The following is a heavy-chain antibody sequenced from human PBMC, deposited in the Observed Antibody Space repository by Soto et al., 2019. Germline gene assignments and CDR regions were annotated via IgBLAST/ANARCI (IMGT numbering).Heavy chain of an antibody. J-gene: IGHJ3*02. CDR2: ISYDGSNK. Sequence: QVQLVEYGGGVVQPGRSLRLSCAASGFTFSSYAMHWVRQAPGKGLEWVAVISYDGSNKYYADSVKGRFTISRDNSKNTLYLQMNSLRAEDTAVYYCARVLEGAFDIWGQGTMVTVSS. CDR3: ARVLEGAFDI. V-gene: IGHV3-30-3*01. CDR1: GFTFSSYA. D-gene: IGHD2-15*01.